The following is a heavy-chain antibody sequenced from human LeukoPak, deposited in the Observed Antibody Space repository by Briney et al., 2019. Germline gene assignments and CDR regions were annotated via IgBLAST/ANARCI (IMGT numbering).Heavy chain of an antibody. Sequence: ASVKASCKASGYTFTSYYMHWVRQAPGQGLEWMGIINPSGGSTSYAQKFQGRVTMTRDTSTSTVYTELSSLRSEDTAVYYCARGPLHDYGDIWGQGTMVTVSS. D-gene: IGHD4-17*01. V-gene: IGHV1-46*01. CDR2: INPSGGST. J-gene: IGHJ3*02. CDR3: ARGPLHDYGDI. CDR1: GYTFTSYY.